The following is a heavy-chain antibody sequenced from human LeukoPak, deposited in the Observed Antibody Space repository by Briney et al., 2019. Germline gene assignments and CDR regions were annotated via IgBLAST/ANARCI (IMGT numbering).Heavy chain of an antibody. CDR3: ARNLVAMINFFDY. D-gene: IGHD5-12*01. V-gene: IGHV3-23*01. CDR1: GFTFSSYA. CDR2: ISGSGGST. J-gene: IGHJ4*02. Sequence: GGSLRLSCAASGFTFSSYAMSWVRQAPGKGLEWVSAISGSGGSTYYADSVKGRFTISRDNAKNSLYLQMNSLRAEDTAVYYCARNLVAMINFFDYWGQGTLVTVSS.